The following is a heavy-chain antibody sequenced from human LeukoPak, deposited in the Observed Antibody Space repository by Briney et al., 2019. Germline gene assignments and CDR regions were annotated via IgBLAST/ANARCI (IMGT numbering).Heavy chain of an antibody. Sequence: PSGTLSLTCAVSGGSISSGGYSWSWIRQPPGKGLEWIGYIYHSGSTYYNPSLKSRVTISVDRSKNQFSLKLSSVTAADTAVYYCARELGYGDYAPAFDIWGQGTMVTVSS. V-gene: IGHV4-30-2*01. D-gene: IGHD4-17*01. CDR1: GGSISSGGYS. CDR2: IYHSGST. CDR3: ARELGYGDYAPAFDI. J-gene: IGHJ3*02.